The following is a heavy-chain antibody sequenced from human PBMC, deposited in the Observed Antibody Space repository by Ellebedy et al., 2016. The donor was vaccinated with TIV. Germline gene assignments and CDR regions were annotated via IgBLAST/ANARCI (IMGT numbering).Heavy chain of an antibody. J-gene: IGHJ4*02. V-gene: IGHV3-66*01. CDR1: GFTVSDNY. CDR3: ARAPNHSSGTKYYFDY. CDR2: SDSSGST. D-gene: IGHD1-26*01. Sequence: GESLKISCAASGFTVSDNYLSWVRQAPGKGLEWVSVSDSSGSTHYADSVKGRFFISRDNSKNTLFLDMNSLRAEDTGAYYRARAPNHSSGTKYYFDYWGQGTLVTVSS.